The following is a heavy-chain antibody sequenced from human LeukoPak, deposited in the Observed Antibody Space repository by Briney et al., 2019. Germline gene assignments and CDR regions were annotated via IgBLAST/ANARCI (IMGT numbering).Heavy chain of an antibody. Sequence: ASVKVSCKASGYTFTSYAMNWVRQAPGQGLEWMGWMNPNSGNTGYAQKFQGRVTITRNTSISTAYMELSSLRSEDTAVYYCARASFGSSWYQPYYYYMDVWGKGTTVTVSS. CDR3: ARASFGSSWYQPYYYYMDV. CDR2: MNPNSGNT. CDR1: GYTFTSYA. V-gene: IGHV1-8*03. J-gene: IGHJ6*03. D-gene: IGHD6-13*01.